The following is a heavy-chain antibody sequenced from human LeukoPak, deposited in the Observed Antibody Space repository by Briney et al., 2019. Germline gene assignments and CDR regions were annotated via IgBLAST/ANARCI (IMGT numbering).Heavy chain of an antibody. CDR1: GFTFSSYA. V-gene: IGHV3-23*01. Sequence: GGSLRLSCAASGFTFSSYAMRWVRRAPGKGREWFSAINGSGGSTYYADSGKGPFTISTDNSKNTLYLQMNTLRAEDTAVYYCAKVTMFRGALYGMDVWGQGTTVTVSS. J-gene: IGHJ6*02. CDR3: AKVTMFRGALYGMDV. D-gene: IGHD3-10*01. CDR2: INGSGGST.